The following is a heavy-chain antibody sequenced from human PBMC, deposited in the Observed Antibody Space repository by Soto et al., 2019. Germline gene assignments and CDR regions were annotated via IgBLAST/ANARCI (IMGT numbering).Heavy chain of an antibody. D-gene: IGHD3-22*01. Sequence: KVSCKASGYTFTSYGISWVRQAPGQGLEWMGWISAYNGNTNYAQKLQGRVTMTTDTSTSTAYMELRSLRSDDTAVYYCARGVGYYDSSGYIDYWGQGTLVTVSS. CDR1: GYTFTSYG. J-gene: IGHJ4*02. V-gene: IGHV1-18*01. CDR3: ARGVGYYDSSGYIDY. CDR2: ISAYNGNT.